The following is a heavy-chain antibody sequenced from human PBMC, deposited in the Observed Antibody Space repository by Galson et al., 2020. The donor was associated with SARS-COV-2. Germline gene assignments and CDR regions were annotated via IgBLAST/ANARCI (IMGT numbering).Heavy chain of an antibody. Sequence: SETLSLTCTVSGGSISSGGYYWSWIRQHPVKGLEWIGYIYYSGSTYYNPSLKSRVTISVDTSKNRFSLKLSSVTVADTAVYYCARARITMIVVNAFDIWGQGTMVTVSS. V-gene: IGHV4-31*03. CDR2: IYYSGST. CDR1: GGSISSGGYY. CDR3: ARARITMIVVNAFDI. J-gene: IGHJ3*02. D-gene: IGHD3-22*01.